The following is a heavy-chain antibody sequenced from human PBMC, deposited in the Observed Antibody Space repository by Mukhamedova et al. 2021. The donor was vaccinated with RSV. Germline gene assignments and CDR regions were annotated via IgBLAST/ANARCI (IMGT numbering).Heavy chain of an antibody. CDR3: ARAVSTVTVDY. D-gene: IGHD1-1*01. J-gene: IGHJ4*02. V-gene: IGHV3-7*01. CDR2: INQDGGEE. Sequence: GRQAPGKGLEWVANINQDGGEEYYVDSVEGRFTISRDNAKYSLYLQMNSLRGDDTAVYYCARAVSTVTVDYWGQGTLVTVAP.